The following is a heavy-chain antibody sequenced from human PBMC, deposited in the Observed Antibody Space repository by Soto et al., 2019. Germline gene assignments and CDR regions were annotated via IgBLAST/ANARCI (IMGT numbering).Heavy chain of an antibody. V-gene: IGHV4-31*03. J-gene: IGHJ5*02. CDR2: IYYSGST. D-gene: IGHD2-15*01. Sequence: QVQLQESGPGLVKPSQTLSLSCTVSGGSISSGGYYWSWIRQLPGKGLECIGYIYYSGSTSYNPFLQSRVNISVATSKTQFSLRLSSVTAADTALYYCARGYCSGDNCYSLYNWFDPWGQGILVTVSS. CDR1: GGSISSGGYY. CDR3: ARGYCSGDNCYSLYNWFDP.